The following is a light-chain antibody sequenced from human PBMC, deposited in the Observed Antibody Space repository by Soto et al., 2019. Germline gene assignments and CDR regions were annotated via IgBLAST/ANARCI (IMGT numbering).Light chain of an antibody. V-gene: IGKV3-15*01. CDR1: QSVSSN. Sequence: EIVMTQSPAILSVSPGERATLSCRASQSVSSNLAWYQQKPGQAPRLLIYGASTRATGIPARFSGSGSGTEFTLTISSLQSEDFAVYYCQQYNNWPPGVTFGGGTKVDIK. CDR2: GAS. CDR3: QQYNNWPPGVT. J-gene: IGKJ4*01.